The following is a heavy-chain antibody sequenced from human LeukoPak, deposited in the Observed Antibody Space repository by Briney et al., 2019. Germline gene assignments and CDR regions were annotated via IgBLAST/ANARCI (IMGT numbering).Heavy chain of an antibody. CDR3: AKGGLSTYGSGSYYNGPEF. CDR1: GFTFDEYA. D-gene: IGHD3-10*01. Sequence: PGGSLRLSCAASGFTFDEYAMHWVRQAPGKGLEWVSGISWDSGFIGYADSVRGRFTISRDNAKNCLYLQMNSLRDEDTAFYYCAKGGLSTYGSGSYYNGPEFWGQGTLVTVSS. J-gene: IGHJ4*02. V-gene: IGHV3-9*01. CDR2: ISWDSGFI.